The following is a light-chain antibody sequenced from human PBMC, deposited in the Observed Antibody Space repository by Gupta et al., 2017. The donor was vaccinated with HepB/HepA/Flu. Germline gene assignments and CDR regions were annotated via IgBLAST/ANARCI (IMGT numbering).Light chain of an antibody. CDR2: EVN. V-gene: IGLV2-8*01. CDR3: SSYVGSSGWL. CDR1: TSDVGGYNY. Sequence: QSALTQPPSASGSPGQSITISCTGTTSDVGGYNYVSWYQQYPGKAPKLMIYEVNKRPSGVPDRFSGPKSGNTSSLTVSGLQAEDEADYYCSSYVGSSGWLFGGGTKLTVL. J-gene: IGLJ3*02.